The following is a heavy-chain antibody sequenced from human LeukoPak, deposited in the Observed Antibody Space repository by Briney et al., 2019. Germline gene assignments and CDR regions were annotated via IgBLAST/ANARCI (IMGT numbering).Heavy chain of an antibody. D-gene: IGHD5-24*01. J-gene: IGHJ4*02. CDR2: VYYSGST. Sequence: PSETLSLTCTVSGASISGYYWSWIRQPPGKGLEWIGYVYYSGSTNYNPSLKSRVTISVDTSKNQFSLKLSSVTAADTAVYYCARGNGYNVYWGQGTLVTVSS. CDR3: ARGNGYNVY. CDR1: GASISGYY. V-gene: IGHV4-59*01.